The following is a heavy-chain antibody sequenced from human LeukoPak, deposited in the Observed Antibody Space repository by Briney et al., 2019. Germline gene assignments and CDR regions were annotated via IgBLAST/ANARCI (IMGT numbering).Heavy chain of an antibody. CDR1: GYTFTSYG. D-gene: IGHD3-10*01. Sequence: ASVKVSCKASGYTFTSYGISWVRQAPGQGLEWMGCISAYNGNTNYAQKLQGRVTMTTDTSTSTAYMEVRSLRSDDTAVYYCARDLGKDYYGSGSYYNGIAYWGQGTLVTVSS. CDR3: ARDLGKDYYGSGSYYNGIAY. V-gene: IGHV1-18*01. CDR2: ISAYNGNT. J-gene: IGHJ4*02.